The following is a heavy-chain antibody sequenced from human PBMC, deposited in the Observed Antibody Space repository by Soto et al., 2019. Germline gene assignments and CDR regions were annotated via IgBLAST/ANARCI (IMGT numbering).Heavy chain of an antibody. CDR2: IIPIFGTA. V-gene: IGHV1-69*13. Sequence: SVKVSCKASGGTFSSYAISWVRQAPGQGLEWMGGIIPIFGTANYAQKFQGRVTITADESTSTAYMELSSLRSEDTAVYYCAVETVRVTSDYHHYVIAFWGQRTTVTVSS. CDR3: AVETVRVTSDYHHYVIAF. D-gene: IGHD4-4*01. J-gene: IGHJ6*02. CDR1: GGTFSSYA.